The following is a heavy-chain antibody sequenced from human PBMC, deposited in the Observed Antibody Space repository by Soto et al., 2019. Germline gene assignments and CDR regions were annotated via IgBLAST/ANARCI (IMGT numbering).Heavy chain of an antibody. D-gene: IGHD3-3*01. J-gene: IGHJ4*02. V-gene: IGHV3-7*01. CDR3: ARGPDYDVWSGNYRGPFAS. CDR1: GFTFSSYW. CDR2: IRQDGSAK. Sequence: GGSLRLSCADSGFTFSSYWMTWVRQAPGKGLEWVATIRQDGSAKYYVESLKGRFTISRDNAKKSLDLQMNSLRAEDTAVYYCARGPDYDVWSGNYRGPFASWGQGTLVTVS.